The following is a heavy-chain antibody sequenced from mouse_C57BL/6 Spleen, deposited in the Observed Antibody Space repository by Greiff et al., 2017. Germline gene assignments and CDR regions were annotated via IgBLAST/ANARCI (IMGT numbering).Heavy chain of an antibody. Sequence: VQLKQSGPVLVKPGASVKMSCKASGYTFTDYYMNWVKQSHGKSLEWIGVINPYNGGTSYNQKFKGKATLTVDKPSSTAYMELNSLTSEDSAVYYCARFITTVVATPLGAMDYWGQGTSVTVSS. J-gene: IGHJ4*01. D-gene: IGHD1-1*01. CDR3: ARFITTVVATPLGAMDY. CDR2: INPYNGGT. CDR1: GYTFTDYY. V-gene: IGHV1-19*01.